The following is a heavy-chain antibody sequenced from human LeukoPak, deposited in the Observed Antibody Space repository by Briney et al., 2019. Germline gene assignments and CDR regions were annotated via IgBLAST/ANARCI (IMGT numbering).Heavy chain of an antibody. Sequence: ASVKVTCKASGYTFTSYYMHWVRQAPGQGLEWMGIISPSGGSTSYAQKFQGRVTMTRDTSTSTVYMELSSLRSEDTAVYYCARGPPGRPGYNSASFDYWGQGTLVTVSS. J-gene: IGHJ4*02. D-gene: IGHD5-24*01. V-gene: IGHV1-46*01. CDR1: GYTFTSYY. CDR3: ARGPPGRPGYNSASFDY. CDR2: ISPSGGST.